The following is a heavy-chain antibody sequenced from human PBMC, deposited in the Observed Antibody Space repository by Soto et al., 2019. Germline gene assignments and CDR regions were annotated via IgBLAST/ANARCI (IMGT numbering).Heavy chain of an antibody. CDR3: ARVVTVVKSFHYWYFDL. J-gene: IGHJ2*01. D-gene: IGHD2-15*01. Sequence: GASVKVSCKDSGGTLSSYAISWVRQAPGQGLEWMGGIIPIFGTANYAQKFQGRVTITADESTSTAYMELSSLRSEDTAVYYCARVVTVVKSFHYWYFDLWGRGTLVTVS. CDR1: GGTLSSYA. V-gene: IGHV1-69*13. CDR2: IIPIFGTA.